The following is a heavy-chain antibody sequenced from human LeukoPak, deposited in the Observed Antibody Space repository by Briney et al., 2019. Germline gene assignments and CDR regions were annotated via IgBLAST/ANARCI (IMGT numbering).Heavy chain of an antibody. CDR2: ISGSDGTT. V-gene: IGHV3-23*01. CDR3: AKTRSMLVRGVMDY. D-gene: IGHD3-10*01. CDR1: GFTFSSYA. Sequence: GGSLRLSCAASGFTFSSYAMTWVRQAPGKGLEWVSGISGSDGTTYYTDSVKGRFTISRDNSKNTLYPQMNSLRAEDTAVYYCAKTRSMLVRGVMDYWGQGTLVTVSS. J-gene: IGHJ4*02.